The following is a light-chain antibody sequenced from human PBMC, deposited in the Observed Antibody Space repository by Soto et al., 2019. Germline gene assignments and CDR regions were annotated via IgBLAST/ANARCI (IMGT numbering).Light chain of an antibody. J-gene: IGKJ4*01. CDR3: QQYGSSLFT. CDR1: QSVSSSD. Sequence: EIVLTLSPGTLSLSPGQRATLSCRASQSVSSSDLARYQQKPGPAPRLLSYGASSRATGIPDRFSGSGSGTDFTLTISRLEPKDFAVYYCQQYGSSLFTFGGGTKVDIK. V-gene: IGKV3-20*01. CDR2: GAS.